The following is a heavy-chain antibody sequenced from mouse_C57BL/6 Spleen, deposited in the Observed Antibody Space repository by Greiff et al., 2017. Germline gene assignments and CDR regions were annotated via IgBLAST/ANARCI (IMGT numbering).Heavy chain of an antibody. CDR1: GFTFSDYG. D-gene: IGHD1-1*01. Sequence: EVQRVESGGGLVKPGGSLKLSCAASGFTFSDYGMHWVRQAPEKGLEWVAYISSGSSTIYYADTVKGRFTISRDNAKITLFLQMTSLRSEDTAMYYCARTPGSSLYYAMDYWGQGTSVTVSS. CDR2: ISSGSSTI. J-gene: IGHJ4*01. CDR3: ARTPGSSLYYAMDY. V-gene: IGHV5-17*01.